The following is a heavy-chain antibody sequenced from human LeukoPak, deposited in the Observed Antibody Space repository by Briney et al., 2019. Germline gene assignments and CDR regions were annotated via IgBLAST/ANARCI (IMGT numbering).Heavy chain of an antibody. CDR3: ARVSLAIEAFDI. Sequence: SETLSLTHTVSRGSMSSYYWSWIRQPPGQEVKGIGYMYYSRSTNYNPSLNRRVTISVDPSKNQFSLKLSSVTVADTAVYYCARVSLAIEAFDISGQGTMVTVSS. CDR2: MYYSRST. D-gene: IGHD2-21*01. V-gene: IGHV4-59*01. J-gene: IGHJ3*02. CDR1: RGSMSSYY.